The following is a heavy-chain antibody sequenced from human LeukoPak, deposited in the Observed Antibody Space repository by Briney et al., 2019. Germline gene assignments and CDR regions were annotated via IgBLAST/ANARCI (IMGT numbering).Heavy chain of an antibody. CDR3: AKSKTIQLTYYFDY. Sequence: GGSLRLSCAASGFTFSIYGMHWVRQAPGKGLEWVAVISYDGSNKYYADSVKGRFTISRDNSKNTLYLQMNSLRAEDTAVYYCAKSKTIQLTYYFDYWGQGTLVTVSS. CDR2: ISYDGSNK. V-gene: IGHV3-30-3*02. CDR1: GFTFSIYG. D-gene: IGHD5-18*01. J-gene: IGHJ4*02.